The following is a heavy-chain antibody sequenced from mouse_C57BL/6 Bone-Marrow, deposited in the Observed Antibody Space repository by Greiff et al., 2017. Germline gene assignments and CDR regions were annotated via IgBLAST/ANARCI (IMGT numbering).Heavy chain of an antibody. CDR3: ARERITRYFDV. CDR1: GFTFSDYY. V-gene: IGHV5-16*01. CDR2: INYDGSST. Sequence: EVQLVESEGGLVQPGSSMKLSCTASGFTFSDYYMAWVRQVPEKGLEWVANINYDGSSTYYLDSLKSRFIISRDNAKNILYLQMSSLKSEDTATYYCARERITRYFDVWGTGTTVTVSS. J-gene: IGHJ1*03. D-gene: IGHD2-4*01.